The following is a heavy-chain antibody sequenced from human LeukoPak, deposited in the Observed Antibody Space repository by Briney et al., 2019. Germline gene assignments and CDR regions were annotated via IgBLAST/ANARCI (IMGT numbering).Heavy chain of an antibody. J-gene: IGHJ6*03. D-gene: IGHD3-10*01. CDR3: ARGTAGFGEFPYYYYMDV. CDR1: GGTFSSYA. Sequence: GSSVKVSCKASGGTFSSYAISWVRQAPGQGLEWMGGIIPIFGTANYAQKFQGRVTITADESTSTAYMELSSLRSEDTAVYYCARGTAGFGEFPYYYYMDVWGKGTTVTISS. V-gene: IGHV1-69*01. CDR2: IIPIFGTA.